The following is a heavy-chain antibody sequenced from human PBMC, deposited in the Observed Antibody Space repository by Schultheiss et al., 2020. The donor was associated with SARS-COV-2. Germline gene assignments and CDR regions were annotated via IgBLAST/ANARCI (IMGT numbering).Heavy chain of an antibody. CDR1: GYNFLSYW. CDR2: IYPGDSDA. CDR3: ARHLTLDWYFDL. V-gene: IGHV5-51*01. D-gene: IGHD3-3*02. J-gene: IGHJ2*01. Sequence: GESLKISCQGSGYNFLSYWIGWVRQMPGKGLEWMGIIYPGDSDARYSPSFQGQVTISADKSFSTAYLQWNSLKASDTAIYYCARHLTLDWYFDLWGRGTLVTSPQ.